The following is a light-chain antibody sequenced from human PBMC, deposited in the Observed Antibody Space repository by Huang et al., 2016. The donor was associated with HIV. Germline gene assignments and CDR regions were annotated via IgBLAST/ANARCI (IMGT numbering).Light chain of an antibody. CDR3: QQYNNWPRGT. CDR2: AAS. J-gene: IGKJ1*01. CDR1: QSVSSD. V-gene: IGKV3-15*01. Sequence: EIVMTQSPATLSVSPGERATLSCRASQSVSSDLAWYQQNPGKAPRLLIYAASIRAAGVPARFSGSGSGTEFTLTISSLQSEDFAVYYCQQYNNWPRGTFGQGTKVEIK.